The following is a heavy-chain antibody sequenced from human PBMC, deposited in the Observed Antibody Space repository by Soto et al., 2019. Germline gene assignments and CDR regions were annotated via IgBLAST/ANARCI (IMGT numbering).Heavy chain of an antibody. CDR2: IYYNGST. D-gene: IGHD6-13*01. J-gene: IGHJ4*02. CDR1: GLTISSASYY. Sequence: QVLLQESGPGLMKPSQTLSLTCTVSGLTISSASYYWSWIRQHPGKGLEWVGNIYYNGSTYYSPSLKSRVTLWSDTSKSQFSLRLTSVTAADTAVYFCARYRTSGSWSKFDYWGQGTLVTVSS. V-gene: IGHV4-31*03. CDR3: ARYRTSGSWSKFDY.